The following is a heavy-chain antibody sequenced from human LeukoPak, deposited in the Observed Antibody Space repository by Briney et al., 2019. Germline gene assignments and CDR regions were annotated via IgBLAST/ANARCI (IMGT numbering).Heavy chain of an antibody. CDR2: IYSGGST. D-gene: IGHD6-13*01. CDR3: AREVAAAAPYFDY. V-gene: IGHV3-66*01. CDR1: GFTVSSNY. J-gene: IGHJ4*02. Sequence: PGGSLRLSCAASGFTVSSNYMSWVRQAPGKGLEWVSVIYSGGSTYYADSVKGRFTISRDNSKNTLYLQMNSLRAEDTAVYYCAREVAAAAPYFDYWGQGTLVTVSS.